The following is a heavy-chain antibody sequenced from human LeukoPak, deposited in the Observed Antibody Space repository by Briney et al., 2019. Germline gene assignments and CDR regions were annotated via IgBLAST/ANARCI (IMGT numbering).Heavy chain of an antibody. Sequence: KISCKGSGYSFTSYWIGWXXQMPGKGXEWVGMIYPSDSDTXYSPSFQGXVXXXADKSISTAYLQWSSLKASDTAMYYCARRADWDFDYWGQGTLVTVSS. CDR3: ARRADWDFDY. J-gene: IGHJ4*02. D-gene: IGHD3/OR15-3a*01. CDR2: IYPSDSDT. V-gene: IGHV5-51*01. CDR1: GYSFTSYW.